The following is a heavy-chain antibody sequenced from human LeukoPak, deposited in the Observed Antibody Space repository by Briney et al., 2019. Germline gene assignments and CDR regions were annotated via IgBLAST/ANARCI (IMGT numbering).Heavy chain of an antibody. V-gene: IGHV3-30*02. CDR2: IRYDGSNK. Sequence: GGSLRLSCAASGFTFSSYGMHWVRQAPGKGLEWVAFIRYDGSNKYYADSVKGRFTISRDNSKNTLYLQMNSLRAEDTAVYYCAKDGGSGWSYYFDYWGQGTLVTVSS. CDR1: GFTFSSYG. CDR3: AKDGGSGWSYYFDY. J-gene: IGHJ4*02. D-gene: IGHD6-19*01.